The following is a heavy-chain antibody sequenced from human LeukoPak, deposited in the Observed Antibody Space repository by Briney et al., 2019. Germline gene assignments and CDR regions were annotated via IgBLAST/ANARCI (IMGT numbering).Heavy chain of an antibody. CDR2: ISSSSNTI. D-gene: IGHD3-10*01. Sequence: GGSLRLSCAASGFTFTKNSMTWVRQAPGRGLECVSYISSSSNTINYADSVAGRFTISRDNAKNSLYLQMNSLRDEDTAVYYCARVGSYRSHDYGMDVWGQGTTVIVSS. CDR1: GFTFTKNS. CDR3: ARVGSYRSHDYGMDV. J-gene: IGHJ6*02. V-gene: IGHV3-48*02.